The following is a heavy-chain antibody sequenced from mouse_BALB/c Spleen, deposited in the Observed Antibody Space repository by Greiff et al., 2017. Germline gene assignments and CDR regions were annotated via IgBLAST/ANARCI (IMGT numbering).Heavy chain of an antibody. CDR3: ARDYRCDGIAY. Sequence: DVKLVESGGGLVQPGGSRKLSCAASGFTFSSFGMHWVRQAPEKGLEWVAYISSGSSTIYYADTVKGRITISRDNPKNTLFLQMTSLRSEDTAMYYYARDYRCDGIAYWGQGTLVTVSA. D-gene: IGHD2-14*01. J-gene: IGHJ3*01. V-gene: IGHV5-17*02. CDR1: GFTFSSFG. CDR2: ISSGSSTI.